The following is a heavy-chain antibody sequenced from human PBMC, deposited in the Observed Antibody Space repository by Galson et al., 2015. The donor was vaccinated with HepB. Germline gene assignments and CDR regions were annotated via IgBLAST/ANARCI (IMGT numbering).Heavy chain of an antibody. J-gene: IGHJ4*02. Sequence: SVKVSCKASGGTFSSYAISWVRQAPGQGLEWMGGIIPIFGTANYAQKFQGRVTITADESTSTAYMELSSLRSEDTAVYYCARDRGPYCSSTSCFPAYWGQGTLVTVSS. CDR1: GGTFSSYA. CDR3: ARDRGPYCSSTSCFPAY. CDR2: IIPIFGTA. V-gene: IGHV1-69*13. D-gene: IGHD2-2*01.